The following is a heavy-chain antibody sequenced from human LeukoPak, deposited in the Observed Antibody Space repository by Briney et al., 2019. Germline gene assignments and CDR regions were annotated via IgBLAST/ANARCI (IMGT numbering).Heavy chain of an antibody. J-gene: IGHJ4*02. D-gene: IGHD2-2*01. CDR2: INHSGST. V-gene: IGHV4-34*01. Sequence: PSETLSLTCAVYGGSFSGYYWSWIRQPPGKGLEWIGEINHSGSTNYNPSLKSRVTISVDTSKNQFSLKLSSVTAADTAVYYCAGYLECSSTSCYLADYWGQGTLVTVSS. CDR1: GGSFSGYY. CDR3: AGYLECSSTSCYLADY.